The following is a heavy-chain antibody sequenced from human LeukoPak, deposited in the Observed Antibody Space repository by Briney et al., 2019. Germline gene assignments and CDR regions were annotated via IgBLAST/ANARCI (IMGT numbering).Heavy chain of an antibody. J-gene: IGHJ6*03. V-gene: IGHV1-69*06. CDR2: IIPVFGTA. CDR1: GGTFSTYV. CDR3: AINQAGYCGGGSCYRHEFYYMDV. Sequence: PGASVKVSCKASGGTFSTYVISWVRQAPGQGLEWMGGIIPVFGTANYAEKFQDRVTITADKSTSTAYMELSSLRSEDTAMYYCAINQAGYCGGGSCYRHEFYYMDVWGKGTSVTVSS. D-gene: IGHD2-15*01.